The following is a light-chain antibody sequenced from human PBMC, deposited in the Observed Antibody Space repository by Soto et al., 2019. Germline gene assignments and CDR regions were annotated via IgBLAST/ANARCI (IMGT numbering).Light chain of an antibody. Sequence: DIQMTQSPATLSGPPGDRATITCRASQTISSWLAWYQQKPGKAPKLLIYKASTLKSGVPSRFSGSGSGTEFTLTISSLQPDDFATYYCQHYNSYSEAFGQGTKVDI. J-gene: IGKJ1*01. CDR2: KAS. V-gene: IGKV1-5*03. CDR3: QHYNSYSEA. CDR1: QTISSW.